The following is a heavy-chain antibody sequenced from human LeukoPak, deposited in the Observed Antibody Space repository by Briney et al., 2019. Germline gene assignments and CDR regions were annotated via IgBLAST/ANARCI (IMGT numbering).Heavy chain of an antibody. J-gene: IGHJ4*02. V-gene: IGHV3-7*01. CDR2: INQDGSVK. Sequence: GGSLRLSCAASGFTFSSYAMSWVRQAPGKGLEWVANINQDGSVKYYVDSVKGRLTISRDNAKNSVYLQMDSPRAEDTAVYCCARIGYSSSSFDYWGKGSLVTVSS. CDR3: ARIGYSSSSFDY. CDR1: GFTFSSYA. D-gene: IGHD6-6*01.